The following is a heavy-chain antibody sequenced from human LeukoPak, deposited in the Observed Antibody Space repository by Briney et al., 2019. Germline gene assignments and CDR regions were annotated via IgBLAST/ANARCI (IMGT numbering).Heavy chain of an antibody. CDR3: AKDINEDSSGSDY. J-gene: IGHJ4*02. CDR1: GFTFDDYA. D-gene: IGHD3-22*01. Sequence: GGSLRLSCAASGFTFDDYAMHWVRQAPGKGLEWVSLISGDGGSTYYADSVKGRFTISRDNSKNSLYLQMNSLRTEDTASYYCAKDINEDSSGSDYWGQGTLVTVSS. V-gene: IGHV3-43*02. CDR2: ISGDGGST.